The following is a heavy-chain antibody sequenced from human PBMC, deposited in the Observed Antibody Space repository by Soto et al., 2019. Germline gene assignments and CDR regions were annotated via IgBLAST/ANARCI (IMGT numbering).Heavy chain of an antibody. CDR3: ANGMVVSAPGPIDH. Sequence: EVQLLESGGGLVQPGGSLRLSCAASEFTFSTYAMNWVRQTPGKGLEWVSTISNSGDYTYYADSVKGRFTVSRDNSKNTVYLQMDSLRAEDTAKYYCANGMVVSAPGPIDHWGQGTLVIVSS. CDR2: ISNSGDYT. D-gene: IGHD2-15*01. CDR1: EFTFSTYA. V-gene: IGHV3-23*01. J-gene: IGHJ1*01.